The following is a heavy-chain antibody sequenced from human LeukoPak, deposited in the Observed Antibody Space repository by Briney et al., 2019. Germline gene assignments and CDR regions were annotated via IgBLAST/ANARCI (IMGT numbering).Heavy chain of an antibody. J-gene: IGHJ5*02. CDR3: AKADYSSSWYRFDP. CDR2: ISGSSGST. V-gene: IGHV3-23*01. CDR1: GFTFSSYA. D-gene: IGHD6-13*01. Sequence: GGSLRLSCAASGFTFSSYAMSWVRQAPGKGLEWVSAISGSSGSTHYADSVGGRFTISRDNSKNTLYLQMNSLRAEDTAVYYCAKADYSSSWYRFDPWGQGTLVTVSS.